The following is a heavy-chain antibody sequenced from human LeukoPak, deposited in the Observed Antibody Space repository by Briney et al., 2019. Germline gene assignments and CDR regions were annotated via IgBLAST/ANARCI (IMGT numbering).Heavy chain of an antibody. Sequence: ASVKVSCKASGYTFTSYGISWVRQAPGHSLEWMGWINAGNGNTKYSQNFQGRVTITMDTSANTAYMELSSLRSEDTAVYYCARSGYSSGYVAYFDYWGQGTLVTVSS. V-gene: IGHV1-3*01. CDR3: ARSGYSSGYVAYFDY. CDR1: GYTFTSYG. CDR2: INAGNGNT. J-gene: IGHJ4*02. D-gene: IGHD5-18*01.